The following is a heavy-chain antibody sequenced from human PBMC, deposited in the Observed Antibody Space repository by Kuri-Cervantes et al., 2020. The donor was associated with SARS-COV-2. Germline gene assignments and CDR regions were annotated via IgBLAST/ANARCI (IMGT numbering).Heavy chain of an antibody. J-gene: IGHJ5*02. CDR2: INHSGST. Sequence: GSLRLSCAVYGGSFSGYYWSWIRQPPGKGLEWIGEINHSGSTNYNPSLDLKSRVTISVDTSKNQFSLKLSSVTAADTAVYYCARGSSGNIVVVVAAYNWFDPWGQGTLVTVSS. CDR3: ARGSSGNIVVVVAAYNWFDP. V-gene: IGHV4-34*01. CDR1: GGSFSGYY. D-gene: IGHD2-15*01.